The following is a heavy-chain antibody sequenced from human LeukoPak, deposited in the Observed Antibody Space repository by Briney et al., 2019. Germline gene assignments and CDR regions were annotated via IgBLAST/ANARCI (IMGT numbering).Heavy chain of an antibody. CDR3: VKGPLITAAGTY. V-gene: IGHV3-7*03. CDR1: GFTFSDYW. D-gene: IGHD6-13*01. J-gene: IGHJ4*02. CDR2: INQYGGEI. Sequence: PGGSLRLCCAASGFTFSDYWMTWVRQTPGKGLECVANINQYGGEISYVDSVKGRFTISRDNAKNSLSLQMSSLRVEDTAVYYCVKGPLITAAGTYWGQGTLVTVSS.